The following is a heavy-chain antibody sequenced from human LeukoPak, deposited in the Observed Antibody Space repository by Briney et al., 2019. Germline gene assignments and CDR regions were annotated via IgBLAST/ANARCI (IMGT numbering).Heavy chain of an antibody. D-gene: IGHD6-19*01. V-gene: IGHV4-34*01. CDR2: INHSGST. CDR1: GFTFSTFA. J-gene: IGHJ4*02. CDR3: ASSRPLGSSGWYSRRYYFDY. Sequence: GSLRLSCAASGFTFSTFAMIWVRQPPGKGLEWIGEINHSGSTNYNPSLKSRVTISVDTSKNQFSLKLSSVTAADTAVYYCASSRPLGSSGWYSRRYYFDYWGQGTLVTVSS.